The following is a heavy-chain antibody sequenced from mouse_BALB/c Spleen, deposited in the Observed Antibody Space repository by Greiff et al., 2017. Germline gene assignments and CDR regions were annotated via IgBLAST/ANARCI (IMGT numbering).Heavy chain of an antibody. V-gene: IGHV1-7*01. CDR3: ARSLTGTCDY. CDR2: INPSTGYT. Sequence: QVQLKQSGAELAKPGASVKMSCKASGYTFTSYWMHWVKQRPGQGLEWIGYINPSTGYTEYNQKFKDKATLTADKSSSTAYMQLSSLTSEDSAVYYCARSLTGTCDYWGQGTTLTVSS. J-gene: IGHJ2*01. CDR1: GYTFTSYW. D-gene: IGHD4-1*01.